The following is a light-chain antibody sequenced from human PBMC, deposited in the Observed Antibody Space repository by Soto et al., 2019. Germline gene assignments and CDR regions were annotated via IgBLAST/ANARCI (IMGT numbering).Light chain of an antibody. CDR3: QSYGSSQSGYVV. Sequence: QSVLTEPPSVSGAPGQRVTISCTGSSSNIGAGYDVHWYQQLPGTAPKLLIYGNNNRPSGVPDRFSGSKSGTSVSLAITGLQHEDEACEECQSYGSSQSGYVVFGGGTKVTVL. J-gene: IGLJ2*01. CDR1: SSNIGAGYD. V-gene: IGLV1-40*01. CDR2: GNN.